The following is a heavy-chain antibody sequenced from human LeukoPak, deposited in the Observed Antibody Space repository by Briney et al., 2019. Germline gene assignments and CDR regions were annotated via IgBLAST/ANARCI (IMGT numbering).Heavy chain of an antibody. D-gene: IGHD1-26*01. Sequence: SETLSLTCAVYGGSFSGYYWSWIRQPPGKGLEWIAEINHSGSTNYNPSLKSRVTISVDTSKNQFSLKLSSVTAADTAVYYCARTLVGKFYYYGMDVWGQGTTVTVSS. CDR1: GGSFSGYY. CDR3: ARTLVGKFYYYGMDV. J-gene: IGHJ6*02. V-gene: IGHV4-34*01. CDR2: INHSGST.